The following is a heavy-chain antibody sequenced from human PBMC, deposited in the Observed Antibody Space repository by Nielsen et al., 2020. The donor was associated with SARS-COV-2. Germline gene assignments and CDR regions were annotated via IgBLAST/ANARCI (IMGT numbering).Heavy chain of an antibody. CDR2: IYPGDSDT. CDR1: GYSFTSYW. CDR3: AVTTYYYGSGSYQYYFDY. Sequence: GGSLRLSCKGSGYSFTSYWIGWVRQMPGKGLEWMRIIYPGDSDTRYSPSFQGQVTISADKSISTAYLQWSSLKASDTAMYYCAVTTYYYGSGSYQYYFDYWGQGTLVTVSS. J-gene: IGHJ4*02. V-gene: IGHV5-51*01. D-gene: IGHD3-10*01.